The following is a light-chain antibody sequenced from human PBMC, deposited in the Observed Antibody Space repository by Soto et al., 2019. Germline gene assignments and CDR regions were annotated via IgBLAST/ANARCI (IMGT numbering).Light chain of an antibody. V-gene: IGKV1-5*03. CDR3: QQYSGHTWT. Sequence: DIQMTQSPSTLSAYVGDRVTITCRASQSISTYLAWYQQKPGKAPNLLIFGASSLESGVPSRFSGSGSGTEFTLTISRLQPDDFATYYCQQYSGHTWTFGQGTKVEIK. J-gene: IGKJ1*01. CDR2: GAS. CDR1: QSISTY.